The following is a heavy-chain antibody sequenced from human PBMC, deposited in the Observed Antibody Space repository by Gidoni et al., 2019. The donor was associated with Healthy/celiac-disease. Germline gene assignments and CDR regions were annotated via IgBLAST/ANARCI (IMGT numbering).Heavy chain of an antibody. Sequence: QVQLVESGGGVVQPGRSLRLSCAASGFTFSSYAMHWVRQAPGKGLEWVAVISYDGSNKYYADSVKGRFTISRDNSKNTLYLQMNSLRAEDTAVYYCARDDFYSSSWYDYWGQGTLVTVSS. V-gene: IGHV3-30-3*01. D-gene: IGHD6-13*01. CDR1: GFTFSSYA. CDR3: ARDDFYSSSWYDY. CDR2: ISYDGSNK. J-gene: IGHJ4*02.